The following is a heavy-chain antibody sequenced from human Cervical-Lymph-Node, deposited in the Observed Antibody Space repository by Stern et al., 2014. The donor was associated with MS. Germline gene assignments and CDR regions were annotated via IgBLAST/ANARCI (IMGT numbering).Heavy chain of an antibody. V-gene: IGHV1-69*01. J-gene: IGHJ3*02. D-gene: IGHD5-18*01. CDR1: GGTFSSYA. Sequence: QLVQSGAEVKKPGSSVKVSCKASGGTFSSYAISWVRQAPGQGLEWMGGIIPSFGTANYAQKFQGRVTITADESTSTAYMELSSLRSEDTAVYYCARVWGYSYGSHDAFDIWGQGTMVTVSS. CDR3: ARVWGYSYGSHDAFDI. CDR2: IIPSFGTA.